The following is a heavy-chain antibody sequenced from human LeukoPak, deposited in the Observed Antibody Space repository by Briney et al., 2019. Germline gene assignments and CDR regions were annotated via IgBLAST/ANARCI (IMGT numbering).Heavy chain of an antibody. V-gene: IGHV4-34*01. J-gene: IGHJ6*02. CDR3: ARKGRVPYYDFWSGYYRGYYGMDV. Sequence: SSETLSLTCAVYGGSFSGYYWSWIRQPPGKGLEWIGEINHSGSTNYNPSLKSRVTISVDTSKNQFSLKLSSVTAADTAVYYCARKGRVPYYDFWSGYYRGYYGMDVWGQGTTVTVSS. CDR2: INHSGST. D-gene: IGHD3-3*01. CDR1: GGSFSGYY.